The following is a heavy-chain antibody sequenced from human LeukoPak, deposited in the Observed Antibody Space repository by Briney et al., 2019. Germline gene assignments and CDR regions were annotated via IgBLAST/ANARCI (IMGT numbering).Heavy chain of an antibody. D-gene: IGHD5-18*01. J-gene: IGHJ4*02. CDR2: IIPIFGTA. CDR1: GGTFSSYA. CDR3: ARDYGDTAIPGY. Sequence: ASVEVSRKASGGTFSSYAISWVRQAPGQGLEWMGGIIPIFGTANYAQKFQGRVTITADESTSTAYMELSSLGSEDTAVYYCARDYGDTAIPGYWGQGTLVTVSS. V-gene: IGHV1-69*01.